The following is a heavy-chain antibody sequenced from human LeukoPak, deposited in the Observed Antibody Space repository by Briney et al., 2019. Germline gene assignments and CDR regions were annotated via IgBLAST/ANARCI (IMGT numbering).Heavy chain of an antibody. Sequence: ASVKVSCKASGYTFTSYGISWVRQAPGQGLEWMGGIIPIFGTANYAQKFQGRVTITADESTSTAYMELSSLRSEDTAVYYCARASPGYSYGPGYYFDYWGQGTLVTVSS. D-gene: IGHD5-18*01. CDR1: GYTFTSYG. J-gene: IGHJ4*02. V-gene: IGHV1-69*13. CDR2: IIPIFGTA. CDR3: ARASPGYSYGPGYYFDY.